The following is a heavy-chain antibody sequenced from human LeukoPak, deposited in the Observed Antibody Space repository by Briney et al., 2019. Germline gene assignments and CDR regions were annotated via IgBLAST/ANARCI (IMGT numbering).Heavy chain of an antibody. J-gene: IGHJ4*02. Sequence: PGGSLRLSCEDSGFTFRSYEMNWVRQAPGKGLEWVSVIYSGGSTYYADSVKGRFTISRDNSKNTLYLQMNSLRAEDTAVYYCARAAGRWLPFDYWGQGTLVTVSS. CDR3: ARAAGRWLPFDY. V-gene: IGHV3-53*01. CDR2: IYSGGST. CDR1: GFTFRSYE. D-gene: IGHD3-22*01.